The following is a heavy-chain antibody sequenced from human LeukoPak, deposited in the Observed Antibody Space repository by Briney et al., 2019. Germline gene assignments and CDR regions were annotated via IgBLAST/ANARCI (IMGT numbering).Heavy chain of an antibody. CDR2: IIPIFGTA. Sequence: GASVKVSCKASGGTFSSYAISWVRQAPGQGLEWMGGIIPIFGTANYAQKFQGRVTITTDESTSTAYMELSSLRSEDTAVYYCAREYFYYYYMDVWGKGTTVTVSS. CDR1: GGTFSSYA. CDR3: AREYFYYYYMDV. V-gene: IGHV1-69*05. J-gene: IGHJ6*03.